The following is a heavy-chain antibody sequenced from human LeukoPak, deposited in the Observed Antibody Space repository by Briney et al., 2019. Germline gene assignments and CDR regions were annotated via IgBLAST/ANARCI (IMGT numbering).Heavy chain of an antibody. CDR3: ARLTFYYDGSGYYFDY. V-gene: IGHV4-39*01. CDR2: ISHTEST. Sequence: SETLSLTCTVPGGSFSSTSYYWAWIRQPPGKGLEWIGSISHTESTYYNPSLKSRVTISVDTSKNQFSLRLSSVTAADTAVHYCARLTFYYDGSGYYFDYWGQGTLVTVSS. CDR1: GGSFSSTSYY. D-gene: IGHD3-22*01. J-gene: IGHJ4*02.